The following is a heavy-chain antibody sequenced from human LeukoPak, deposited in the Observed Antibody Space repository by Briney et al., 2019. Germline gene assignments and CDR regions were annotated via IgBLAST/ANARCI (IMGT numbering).Heavy chain of an antibody. V-gene: IGHV3-66*01. J-gene: IGHJ4*02. CDR1: GFTVNTKY. D-gene: IGHD3-16*01. Sequence: PGGSLRLSCAASGFTVNTKYMSWVRQAPGKGLEWVSVIYNGGSTYYSDSVRGRFTFSRDNSKNTLYLQMNSLRAEDTAVYYCARSEGGDWGQGTLVTDSS. CDR3: ARSEGGD. CDR2: IYNGGST.